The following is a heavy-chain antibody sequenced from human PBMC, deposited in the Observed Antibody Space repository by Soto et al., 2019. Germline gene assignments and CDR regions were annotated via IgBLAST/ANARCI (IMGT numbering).Heavy chain of an antibody. CDR3: AKGDKGYSSSWFFFDY. D-gene: IGHD6-13*01. CDR1: GFTFSSYA. Sequence: EVQLLESGGGLVQPGGSLRLSCAASGFTFSSYAMSWVRQAPGKGLEWVSAISGSGGSTYYADSVKGRFTISRDNSKNKLYLQMNSLRAEDTAVYYCAKGDKGYSSSWFFFDYWGQGTLVTVSS. J-gene: IGHJ4*02. CDR2: ISGSGGST. V-gene: IGHV3-23*01.